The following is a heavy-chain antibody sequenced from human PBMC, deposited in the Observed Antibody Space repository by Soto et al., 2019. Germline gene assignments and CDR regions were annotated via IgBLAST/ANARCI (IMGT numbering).Heavy chain of an antibody. Sequence: GGSLRLSCAVSVFTFSNSYMNWVRQSPGKGLEWVSSISSSSSYIFYADSVKGRFTVSGDNAKNSLYLQMNGLRVEDTAVYYCAREPLPTVAYFGMDVWGQGTTVTVSS. CDR3: AREPLPTVAYFGMDV. CDR1: VFTFSNSY. D-gene: IGHD2-15*01. J-gene: IGHJ6*02. CDR2: ISSSSSYI. V-gene: IGHV3-21*01.